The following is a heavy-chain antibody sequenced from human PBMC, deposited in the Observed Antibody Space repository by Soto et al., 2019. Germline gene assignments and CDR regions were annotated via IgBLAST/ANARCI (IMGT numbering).Heavy chain of an antibody. CDR3: AREAGPDRWFDP. D-gene: IGHD6-19*01. V-gene: IGHV4-4*07. CDR1: GASVSSYF. Sequence: LSLTCTVSGASVSSYFWTWIRQPAGKGLDWIGRISTSGTTNYNPSLKSRVTMSVDTSKNHFSLNLSSVTAADTAVYYCAREAGPDRWFDPWGQGTLVTVSS. J-gene: IGHJ5*02. CDR2: ISTSGTT.